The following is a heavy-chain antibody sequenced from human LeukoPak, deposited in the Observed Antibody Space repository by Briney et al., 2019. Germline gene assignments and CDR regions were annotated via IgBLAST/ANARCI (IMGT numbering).Heavy chain of an antibody. CDR2: IYYSGST. CDR3: ARTRIGYCSSTSCYAGNWFDP. CDR1: GGSISSSSYY. J-gene: IGHJ5*02. D-gene: IGHD2-2*01. Sequence: SETLSLTCTVSGGSISSSSYYWGWIRQPPGKGLEWLGSIYYSGSTYYNPSLKSRVTISVDTSKNQFSLKLSSVTAADTAVYYCARTRIGYCSSTSCYAGNWFDPWGQGTLVTVSS. V-gene: IGHV4-39*01.